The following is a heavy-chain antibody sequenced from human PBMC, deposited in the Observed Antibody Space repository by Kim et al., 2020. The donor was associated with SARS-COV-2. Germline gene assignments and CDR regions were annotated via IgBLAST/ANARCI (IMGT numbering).Heavy chain of an antibody. Sequence: GGSLRLSCEVSGFTVSANYISWLRQAPGKGLEWVSTISSGGKTDYADSVKGRFTISRDNSKNTLFLQMNSLRADDTAVYYCAKGEAPGFYRVPFVSWGQGTLVTVSS. CDR1: GFTVSANY. J-gene: IGHJ5*01. CDR2: ISSGGKT. CDR3: AKGEAPGFYRVPFVS. V-gene: IGHV3-53*01. D-gene: IGHD1-26*01.